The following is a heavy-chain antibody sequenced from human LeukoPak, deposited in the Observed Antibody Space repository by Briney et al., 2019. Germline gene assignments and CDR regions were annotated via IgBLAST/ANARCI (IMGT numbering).Heavy chain of an antibody. D-gene: IGHD3-22*01. V-gene: IGHV1-18*01. CDR2: ISAYKGNT. J-gene: IGHJ6*02. CDR1: GYTFTTYG. CDR3: ARQHSSGYYSPHYYYGMDV. Sequence: GASVKVSCKASGYTFTTYGISWVRQAPGQGLEWMGWISAYKGNTNYAQKLQGRVTMTTETSTSTAYMELRSLRSDDTAVYSCARQHSSGYYSPHYYYGMDVWGQGTTVTVSS.